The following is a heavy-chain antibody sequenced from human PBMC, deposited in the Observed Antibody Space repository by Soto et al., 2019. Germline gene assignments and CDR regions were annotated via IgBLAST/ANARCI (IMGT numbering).Heavy chain of an antibody. CDR2: INPNSGDT. CDR1: GYTFTDYY. D-gene: IGHD3-10*01. J-gene: IGHJ4*02. CDR3: ARGPIGGGAPYYFDL. V-gene: IGHV1-2*02. Sequence: ASVKVSCKASGYTFTDYYMYWVRQAPGQGPEWMGGINPNSGDTNYELKFQGRVTVTRDTSISTAYLEVSGLRSDDTAVYYCARGPIGGGAPYYFDLWGQGTLVTVSS.